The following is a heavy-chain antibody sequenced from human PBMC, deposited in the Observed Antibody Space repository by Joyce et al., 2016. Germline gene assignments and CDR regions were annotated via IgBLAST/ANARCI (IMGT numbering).Heavy chain of an antibody. J-gene: IGHJ2*01. CDR2: IDWDDDK. V-gene: IGHV2-70*04. Sequence: QVTLKESGPALVKPTQTLTLTCTFSGFSLSTTARRVSWIRQPPGKALEWLARIDWDDDKFYSTSLKTRLTISKGTSKNQVVLTMTNMDPVDTATYYCAQSRESGYSGWYFDLWGRGTLVTVST. CDR1: GFSLSTTARR. D-gene: IGHD5-12*01. CDR3: AQSRESGYSGWYFDL.